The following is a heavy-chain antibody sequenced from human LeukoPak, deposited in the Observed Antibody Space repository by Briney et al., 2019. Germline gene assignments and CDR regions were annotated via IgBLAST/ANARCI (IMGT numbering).Heavy chain of an antibody. J-gene: IGHJ5*02. CDR2: IRDSGEA. Sequence: GGSLRLSRAVSGFRVSDYYMSWVHQAPGKGLEWVGLIRDSGEAFYADFVRGRFAISRDESENTLYLQMNSLRVEDTAVYFCARDRAALQDWVEFDPWGQGTPVIVSS. V-gene: IGHV3-66*03. CDR3: ARDRAALQDWVEFDP. CDR1: GFRVSDYY. D-gene: IGHD3/OR15-3a*01.